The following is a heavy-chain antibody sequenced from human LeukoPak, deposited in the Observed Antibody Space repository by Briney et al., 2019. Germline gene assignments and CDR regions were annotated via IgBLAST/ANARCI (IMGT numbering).Heavy chain of an antibody. CDR1: GFTFSTYW. CDR2: INQDGGEK. CDR3: ARGDKFSGDY. Sequence: SGGSLRLSCAASGFTFSTYWMSWVRQAPGKGPEWVANINQDGGEKYYVDSVKGRFTISRDNAKNSLYLQMNSLRAEDTAVYYCARGDKFSGDYWGHGTLVTVSS. D-gene: IGHD2-15*01. V-gene: IGHV3-7*04. J-gene: IGHJ4*01.